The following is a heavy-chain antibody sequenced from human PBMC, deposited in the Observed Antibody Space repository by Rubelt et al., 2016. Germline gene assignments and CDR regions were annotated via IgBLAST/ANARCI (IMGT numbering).Heavy chain of an antibody. CDR3: AKGHSNLDY. CDR2: ISGNGGST. Sequence: ASGFTYTYSTMTWVRQAPGKGLEWVSAISGNGGSTYYADSARGRFTISRDNSRNTLYLQMNSLRAEDTAVYYCAKGHSNLDYWGQGTLVTVSS. V-gene: IGHV3-23*01. D-gene: IGHD6-13*01. J-gene: IGHJ4*02. CDR1: GFTYTYST.